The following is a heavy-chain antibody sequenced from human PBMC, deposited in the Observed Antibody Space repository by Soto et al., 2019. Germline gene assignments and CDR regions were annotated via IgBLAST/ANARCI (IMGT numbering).Heavy chain of an antibody. CDR3: TRKSFGMDV. CDR2: IKEDGSEK. V-gene: IGHV3-7*03. D-gene: IGHD1-26*01. Sequence: AGGSLQLPSASAVLTFINCSMTGVRQAPGKGLEWVANIKEDGSEKDYVDPVKGRFTITRDNAKNSLYLQMNNLRAEDTAVYFCTRKSFGMDVWGQGTTVTVSS. CDR1: VLTFINCS. J-gene: IGHJ6*02.